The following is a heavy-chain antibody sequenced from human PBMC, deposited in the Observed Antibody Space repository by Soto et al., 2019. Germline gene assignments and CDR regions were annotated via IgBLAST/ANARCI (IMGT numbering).Heavy chain of an antibody. D-gene: IGHD1-26*01. V-gene: IGHV4-39*01. Sequence: PSETLSLTCTVSGTSVSSTDYYWGWIRQPPGKGLEWIGSIYYSGSTYYNPSLKSRVTISVDTSKNQFSLKLSSVTAADTAVYYCARLFPHSGSYLDYWGQGTLVTVSS. J-gene: IGHJ4*02. CDR3: ARLFPHSGSYLDY. CDR2: IYYSGST. CDR1: GTSVSSTDYY.